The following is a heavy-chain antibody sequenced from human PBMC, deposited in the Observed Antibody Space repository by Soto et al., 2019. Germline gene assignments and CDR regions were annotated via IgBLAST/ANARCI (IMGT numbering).Heavy chain of an antibody. J-gene: IGHJ4*02. D-gene: IGHD5-18*01. CDR2: ISSSSSYI. CDR3: ARDRTRWGYSYGTFDY. Sequence: EVQLVESGGGLVKPGGSLRLSCAASGFTFSSYSMNWVRQAPGKGLEWVSSISSSSSYIYYADSVKGRFTISRDNAKNSLYLQMNSLRAEDTAVYYCARDRTRWGYSYGTFDYWGQGTLVTVSS. V-gene: IGHV3-21*01. CDR1: GFTFSSYS.